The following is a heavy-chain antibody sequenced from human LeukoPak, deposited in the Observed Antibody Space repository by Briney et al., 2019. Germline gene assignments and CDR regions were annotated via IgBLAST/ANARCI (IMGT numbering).Heavy chain of an antibody. J-gene: IGHJ6*02. CDR1: GGSISSYY. V-gene: IGHV4-59*12. D-gene: IGHD5-18*01. CDR3: AGVAMEPDYYGMDV. Sequence: SETLSLTCTVSGGSISSYYWSWIRQPPGKGLEWIGYIYYSGSTNYNPSLKSRVTISVDTSKNQFSLKLSSVTAADTAVYYCAGVAMEPDYYGMDVWGQGTTVTVSS. CDR2: IYYSGST.